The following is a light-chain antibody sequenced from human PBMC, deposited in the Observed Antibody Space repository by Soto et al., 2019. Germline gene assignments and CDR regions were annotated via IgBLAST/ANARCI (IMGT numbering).Light chain of an antibody. V-gene: IGLV2-8*01. CDR2: EVT. J-gene: IGLJ2*01. CDR1: SSDVGGYNY. CDR3: SSFAGSSTI. Sequence: QSALTQPPSASGSPGQSVTISCTGTSSDVGGYNYVSWYQQYPGKAPKLIIYEVTKRPSGVPDRFSGSKSGNTASLTVSGLQAEDEADYHCSSFAGSSTIFGGGTQLTVL.